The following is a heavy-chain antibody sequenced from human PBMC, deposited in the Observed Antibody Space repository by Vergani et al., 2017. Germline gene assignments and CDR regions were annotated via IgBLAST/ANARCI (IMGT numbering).Heavy chain of an antibody. V-gene: IGHV4-34*11. CDR1: GGSFSGYY. CDR2: IYYSGST. Sequence: QVQLQQWGAGLLKPSETLSLTCAVYGGSFSGYYWSWIRQPPGKGLEWIGYIYYSGSTNYNPSLKSRVTISVDTSKNQFSLELSSVAAADTAVYYCAREQQLGGFDYWGQGTLVTVSS. D-gene: IGHD6-6*01. CDR3: AREQQLGGFDY. J-gene: IGHJ4*02.